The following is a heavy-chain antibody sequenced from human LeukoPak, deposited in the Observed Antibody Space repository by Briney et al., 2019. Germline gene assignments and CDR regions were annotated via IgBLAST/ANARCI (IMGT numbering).Heavy chain of an antibody. CDR3: ARAPPTYYYGSGSYGFDY. V-gene: IGHV4-34*01. CDR2: INHSGST. D-gene: IGHD3-10*01. Sequence: ASETLSLTCAVYGGSFSGYYRSWIRQPPGKGLEWIGEINHSGSTNYNPSLKSRVTISVDTSKNQFSLKLSSVTAADTAVYYCARAPPTYYYGSGSYGFDYWGQGTLVTVSS. CDR1: GGSFSGYY. J-gene: IGHJ4*02.